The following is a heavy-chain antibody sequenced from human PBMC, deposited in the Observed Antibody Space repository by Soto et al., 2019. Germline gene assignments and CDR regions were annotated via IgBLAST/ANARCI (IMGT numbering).Heavy chain of an antibody. Sequence: NPSETLSLTCAVSGGSISSSNWWSWVRQPPGKGLEWIGEIYHSGSTNYNPSLKSRVTISVDKSKNQFSLKLSSVTAADTAVYYCARVSGSYSTGRDVGGKGTRVTVS. CDR3: ARVSGSYSTGRDV. CDR1: GGSISSSNW. J-gene: IGHJ6*03. D-gene: IGHD1-26*01. V-gene: IGHV4-4*02. CDR2: IYHSGST.